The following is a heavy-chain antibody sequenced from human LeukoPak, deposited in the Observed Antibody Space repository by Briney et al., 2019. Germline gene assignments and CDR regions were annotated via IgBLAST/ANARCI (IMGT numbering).Heavy chain of an antibody. V-gene: IGHV1-69*01. D-gene: IGHD3-3*01. CDR2: IIPIFGTA. CDR1: GGTFSSYA. Sequence: GSSVKVSCKASGGTFSSYAISWVRQAPGQGLEWMGGIIPIFGTANYAQKFQGRVMITADESTSTAYMELSSLRSEDTAVYYCARGTFGVVINNWFDPWGQGTLVTVSS. J-gene: IGHJ5*02. CDR3: ARGTFGVVINNWFDP.